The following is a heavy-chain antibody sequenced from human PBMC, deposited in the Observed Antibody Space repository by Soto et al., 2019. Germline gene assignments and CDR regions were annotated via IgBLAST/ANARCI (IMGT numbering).Heavy chain of an antibody. D-gene: IGHD1-26*01. CDR1: GGSISSYY. J-gene: IGHJ5*02. Sequence: SETLSLTCTVSGGSISSYYWSWIRQPPGKGLEWIGYIYYSGSTNYNPSLKSRVTISVDTSKNQFSLKLSSVTAADTAVHYCARALSSGSYNWFDPWGQGTLVTVSS. V-gene: IGHV4-59*01. CDR2: IYYSGST. CDR3: ARALSSGSYNWFDP.